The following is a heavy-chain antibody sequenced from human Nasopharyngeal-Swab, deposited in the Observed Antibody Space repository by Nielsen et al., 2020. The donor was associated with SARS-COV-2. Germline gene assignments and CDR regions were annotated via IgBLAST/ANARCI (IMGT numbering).Heavy chain of an antibody. CDR2: ISSSGSIT. CDR1: GFTFSSYW. D-gene: IGHD7-27*01. V-gene: IGHV3-48*04. J-gene: IGHJ4*02. Sequence: GESLKISCAASGFTFSSYWMSWVRQAPGKGLEWISDISSSGSITHYADSMKGRFTISRDNAKKSLYLQMNSLRAEDTALYYCAKDGGGLTGDLYYFDYWGQGTLVTVSS. CDR3: AKDGGGLTGDLYYFDY.